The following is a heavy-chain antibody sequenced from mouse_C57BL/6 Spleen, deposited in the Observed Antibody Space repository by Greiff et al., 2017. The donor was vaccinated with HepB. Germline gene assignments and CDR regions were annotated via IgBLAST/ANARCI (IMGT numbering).Heavy chain of an antibody. CDR3: ARSDDYDYAMDY. CDR2: IDPSDSYT. D-gene: IGHD2-4*01. V-gene: IGHV1-50*01. J-gene: IGHJ4*01. Sequence: QVQLQQPGAELVKPGASVKLSCKASGYTFTSYWMQWVKQRPGQGLEWIGEIDPSDSYTNYNQKFKGKATLTVDTSSSTAYMQLSSLKSEDSAVYYCARSDDYDYAMDYWGQGTSVTVSS. CDR1: GYTFTSYW.